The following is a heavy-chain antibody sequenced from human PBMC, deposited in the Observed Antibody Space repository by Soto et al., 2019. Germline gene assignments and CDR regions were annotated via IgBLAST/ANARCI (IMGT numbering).Heavy chain of an antibody. CDR2: IHFSGET. CDR3: XXXXXGDLXY. Sequence: QVQLQESGPGLXXXXXXXSLTXTVSGXXIGRXXYYWTWIRQHPGKALEWMGHIHFSGETNYNPSLMGRLTMSIDTSTNQFSLNLAAVTAADXXXXXXXXXXXGDLXYWGQGTLVTVSS. V-gene: IGHV4-31*02. J-gene: IGHJ4*02. CDR1: GXXIGRXXYY.